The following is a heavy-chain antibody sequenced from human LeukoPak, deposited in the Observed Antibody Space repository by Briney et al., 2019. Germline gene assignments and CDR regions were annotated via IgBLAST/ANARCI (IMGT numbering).Heavy chain of an antibody. D-gene: IGHD2-15*01. CDR1: SGSFSGYY. J-gene: IGHJ4*02. CDR3: ARRLVDSGASQVSDD. CDR2: INDSGSV. Sequence: SETLSLTCAVYSGSFSGYYWSWIRQPPGKGLEWIGEINDSGSVNCNPSLKNRVTLSVDTSKNQFSLRLSSVAAADAAVYYCARRLVDSGASQVSDDWGQGTLVTVSS. V-gene: IGHV4-34*01.